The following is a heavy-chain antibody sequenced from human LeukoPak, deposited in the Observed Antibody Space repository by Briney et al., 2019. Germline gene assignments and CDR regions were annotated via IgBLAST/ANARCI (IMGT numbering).Heavy chain of an antibody. J-gene: IGHJ2*01. CDR1: GFTFSVYW. V-gene: IGHV3-7*01. D-gene: IGHD4/OR15-4a*01. CDR3: ARLTNRYFDL. Sequence: GGSLRLSCAASGFTFSVYWMSWVRQAPGKGLEWVANIKQDGSETHYVASVKGRFTISRDNAKSSLYLQMSSLGGDDTAVYYCARLTNRYFDLWGRGTLVSASS. CDR2: IKQDGSET.